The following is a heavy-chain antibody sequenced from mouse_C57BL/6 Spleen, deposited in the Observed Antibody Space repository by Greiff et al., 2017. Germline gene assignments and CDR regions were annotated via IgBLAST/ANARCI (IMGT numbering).Heavy chain of an antibody. CDR2: IDPSDSYT. Sequence: QVQLQQPGAELVMPGASVKLSCKASGYTFTSYWMHWVKQRPGQGLEWIGEIDPSDSYTNYNQKFKGKSTLTVDKSSSTAYMQLSSLTSEDSAVYYCARKATVVDPFGYWGQGTTLTVSS. V-gene: IGHV1-69*01. J-gene: IGHJ2*01. CDR1: GYTFTSYW. D-gene: IGHD1-1*01. CDR3: ARKATVVDPFGY.